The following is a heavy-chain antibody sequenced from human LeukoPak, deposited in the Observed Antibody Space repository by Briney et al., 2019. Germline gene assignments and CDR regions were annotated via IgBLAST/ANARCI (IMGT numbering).Heavy chain of an antibody. Sequence: SETLSLTYTVSGGSISSGSYYWSWIRQPAGKGLEWIGRIYTSGSTNYNPSLKSRVTISVDTSKNQFSLKLSSVTAADTAVYYCAREYYDSSGYYTGDYWGQGTLVTVSS. J-gene: IGHJ4*02. CDR1: GGSISSGSYY. CDR2: IYTSGST. D-gene: IGHD3-22*01. CDR3: AREYYDSSGYYTGDY. V-gene: IGHV4-61*02.